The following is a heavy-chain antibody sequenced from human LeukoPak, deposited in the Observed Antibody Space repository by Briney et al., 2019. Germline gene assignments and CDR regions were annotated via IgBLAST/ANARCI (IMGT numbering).Heavy chain of an antibody. Sequence: ASVKVSCKASGYTFTGYYMHWVRQAPGQGLEWMGIINPSGGSTSYAQKFQARVTMTRDMSTSTVYMELSSLRSEDTAVYYCARGPLRYFDWLPPPPAFDIWGQGTMVTVSS. CDR2: INPSGGST. J-gene: IGHJ3*02. CDR1: GYTFTGYY. V-gene: IGHV1-46*01. CDR3: ARGPLRYFDWLPPPPAFDI. D-gene: IGHD3-9*01.